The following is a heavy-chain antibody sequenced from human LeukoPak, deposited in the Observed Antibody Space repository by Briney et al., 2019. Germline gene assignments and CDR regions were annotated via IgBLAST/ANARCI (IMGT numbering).Heavy chain of an antibody. V-gene: IGHV3-23*01. J-gene: IGHJ4*02. D-gene: IGHD1-26*01. CDR1: GLTFSSHV. CDR3: ARGGYSGSYFAY. CDR2: ISAGGDP. Sequence: GGSLRLSCAASGLTFSSHVMSWVRQAISAGGDPYYEDSVKGRFAISRDNAKNSLYVQMNSLRAEDTALYYCARGGYSGSYFAYWGQGTLVTVSS.